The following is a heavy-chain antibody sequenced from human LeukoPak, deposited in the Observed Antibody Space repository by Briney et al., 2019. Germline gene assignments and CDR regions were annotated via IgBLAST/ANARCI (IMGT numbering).Heavy chain of an antibody. CDR3: ARDWGNYAFDI. V-gene: IGHV3-7*03. CDR1: GFTFSSYW. CDR2: IKQDGSEK. Sequence: GGSLRLSCAASGFTFSSYWMSCVRQAPGKGLEWVANIKQDGSEKYYVDSVKGRFTISRDNSKNTLYLQMNSLRAEDTAVYYCARDWGNYAFDIWGQGTMVTVSS. J-gene: IGHJ3*02. D-gene: IGHD3-16*01.